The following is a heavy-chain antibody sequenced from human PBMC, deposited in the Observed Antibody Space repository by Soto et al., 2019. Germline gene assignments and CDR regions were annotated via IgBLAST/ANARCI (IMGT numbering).Heavy chain of an antibody. D-gene: IGHD1-1*01. CDR3: TRGRRYRAELITRGIDY. V-gene: IGHV1-8*01. Sequence: ASVKVSCKASGYTFTNYDINWVRQTSGQGLEWMGWVNPNSGDTGYAQRFQGRVTMTRDTSISTAYMELSSLRSEDTAVYYCTRGRRYRAELITRGIDYWGQGYLVTV. CDR1: GYTFTNYD. J-gene: IGHJ4*02. CDR2: VNPNSGDT.